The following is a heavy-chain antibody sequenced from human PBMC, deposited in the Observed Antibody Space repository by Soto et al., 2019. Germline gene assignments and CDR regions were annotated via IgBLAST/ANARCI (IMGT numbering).Heavy chain of an antibody. D-gene: IGHD6-13*01. CDR3: ARNLASADV. CDR1: GYTFTSFY. V-gene: IGHV1-46*01. Sequence: QVQLVQSGAEVKEPGASVKVSCKASGYTFTSFYIHWVRQVPGQGLEWMAIINPTGGSTNYAQRFRGRVTLTMDTSTSTVYMELSGLRSEDTAVYYCARNLASADVWGQGTLVTVSS. CDR2: INPTGGST. J-gene: IGHJ4*02.